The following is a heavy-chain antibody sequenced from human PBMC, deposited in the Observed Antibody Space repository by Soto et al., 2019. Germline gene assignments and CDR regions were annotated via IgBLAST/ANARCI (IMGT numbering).Heavy chain of an antibody. CDR3: ARDTDGLHY. Sequence: PGGSLRLSCAASGLIFSNYKMHWVRQAPGKGLVWVSRINTDGSIIDYADSVKGRFTVSRDNAKNTLYLQMNSLRADDTDVYYCARDTDGLHYWGQGTLVTVSS. CDR1: GLIFSNYK. J-gene: IGHJ4*02. V-gene: IGHV3-74*01. D-gene: IGHD2-8*01. CDR2: INTDGSII.